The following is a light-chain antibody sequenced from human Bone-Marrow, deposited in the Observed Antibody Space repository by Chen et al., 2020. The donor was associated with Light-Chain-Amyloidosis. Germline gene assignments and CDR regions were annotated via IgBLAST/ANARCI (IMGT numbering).Light chain of an antibody. CDR1: DLPTKY. Sequence: SYELTQPPSVSVSPGQTARITCSGDDLPTKYAYWYQQKPGQAPVLVIHRDTVRPSGISERFSGSSSGTTPTLTISGVQAEDDDDYHCQSADISGTCDVIFGRGTKLTVL. J-gene: IGLJ2*01. CDR2: RDT. V-gene: IGLV3-25*03. CDR3: QSADISGTCDVI.